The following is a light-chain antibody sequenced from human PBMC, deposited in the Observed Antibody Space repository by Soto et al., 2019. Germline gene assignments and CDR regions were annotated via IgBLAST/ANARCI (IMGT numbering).Light chain of an antibody. CDR1: SSDVGGYNY. CDR3: SSYTSSSTVI. Sequence: QSALTQPASVSGSPGQSITISCTGTSSDVGGYNYISWYQQHPGKAPKFIIYDVRNRPSGVSNRFSGSRSGNTASLTISGLQVEDEADYYCSSYTSSSTVIFGGGTKVTVL. J-gene: IGLJ2*01. V-gene: IGLV2-14*01. CDR2: DVR.